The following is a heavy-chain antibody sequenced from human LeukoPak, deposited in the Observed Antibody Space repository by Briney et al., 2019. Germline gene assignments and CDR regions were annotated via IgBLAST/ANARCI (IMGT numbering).Heavy chain of an antibody. CDR1: GFTFSGYS. V-gene: IGHV3-48*02. CDR3: VRDPEALDY. J-gene: IGHJ4*02. Sequence: PGGSLRLSCVASGFTFSGYSMNWVRQAPGEGLEWVSYISRGRPTIHYADSVKGRFTISRDNAKNSLYLQMNSLRDEDTAVYYCVRDPEALDYWGQGTLVTVSS. CDR2: ISRGRPTI.